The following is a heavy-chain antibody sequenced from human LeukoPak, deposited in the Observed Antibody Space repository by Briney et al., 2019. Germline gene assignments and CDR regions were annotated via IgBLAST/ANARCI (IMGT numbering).Heavy chain of an antibody. CDR3: ATAGPKVVVVVAGRWFDP. CDR1: GGTFNNYT. D-gene: IGHD2-15*01. V-gene: IGHV1-69*06. J-gene: IGHJ5*02. CDR2: IIPIFGTA. Sequence: GASVKVSCKASGGTFNNYTISWVRQAPGQGLEWMGGIIPIFGTANYAQKFQGRVTITADKSTSTVYMDLSSLRSEDTAVYYCATAGPKVVVVVAGRWFDPWGQGTLVTVSS.